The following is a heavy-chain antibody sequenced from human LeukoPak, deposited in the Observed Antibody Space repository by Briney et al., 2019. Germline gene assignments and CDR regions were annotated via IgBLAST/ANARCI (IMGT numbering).Heavy chain of an antibody. D-gene: IGHD1-1*01. J-gene: IGHJ3*02. CDR2: ISSSSYI. Sequence: PGGSLRLSCAASGFTFSSYSMNWVRQAPGKGLEWVSSISSSSYIYYADSVKGRFTISRDNAKNSLYLQMNSLRAEDTAVYYCAMELEGEAFDIWGQGTMVTVSS. CDR3: AMELEGEAFDI. V-gene: IGHV3-21*01. CDR1: GFTFSSYS.